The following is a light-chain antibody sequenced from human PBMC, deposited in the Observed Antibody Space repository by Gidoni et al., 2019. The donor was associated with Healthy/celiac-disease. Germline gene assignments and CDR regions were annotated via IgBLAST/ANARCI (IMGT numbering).Light chain of an antibody. CDR2: DVS. CDR3: SSYTSSSTPVV. J-gene: IGLJ2*01. CDR1: SSDVGGYNS. V-gene: IGLV2-14*01. Sequence: QSALMQPASVSGSPGQSITISCTGTSSDVGGYNSVSWYQQPPGKAPKLMIYDVSNRPSGVSNRFSGSKSCNTASLTISGLQAEDEADYYCSSYTSSSTPVVFGGGTKLTVL.